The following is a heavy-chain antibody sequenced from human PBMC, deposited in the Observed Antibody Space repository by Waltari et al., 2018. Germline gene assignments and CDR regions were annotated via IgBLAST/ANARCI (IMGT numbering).Heavy chain of an antibody. D-gene: IGHD2-2*01. Sequence: EVQLLESGGGLVQPGGSLRLSCAASGFTFSSYAMSWVRQAPGKGLEWVSAISGSGGSTYYADSVKGRFTISRDNSKNTLYLQMNSPRAEDTAVYYCAKDRYCSSTSCYEGSDPWGQGTLVIVSS. CDR2: ISGSGGST. J-gene: IGHJ5*02. V-gene: IGHV3-23*01. CDR1: GFTFSSYA. CDR3: AKDRYCSSTSCYEGSDP.